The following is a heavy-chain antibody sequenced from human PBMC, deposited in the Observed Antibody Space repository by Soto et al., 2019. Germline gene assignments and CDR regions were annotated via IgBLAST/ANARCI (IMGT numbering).Heavy chain of an antibody. J-gene: IGHJ6*03. CDR1: GFTFSSYG. Sequence: PGGSLRLSCAASGFTFSSYGMHWVRQAPGKGLEWVAVIWYDGSNKYYADSVKGRFTISRDNSKNTLYLQMNSLRAEDTAVYYCARGQFGETYYYYYMDVWGKGTTVTVSS. D-gene: IGHD3-10*01. CDR3: ARGQFGETYYYYYMDV. CDR2: IWYDGSNK. V-gene: IGHV3-33*01.